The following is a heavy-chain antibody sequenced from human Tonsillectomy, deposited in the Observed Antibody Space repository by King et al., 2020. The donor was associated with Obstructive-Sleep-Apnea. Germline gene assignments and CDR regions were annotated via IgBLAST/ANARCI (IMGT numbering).Heavy chain of an antibody. CDR1: GGSISSYY. CDR3: ARHLYYDFWSGYLDY. D-gene: IGHD3-3*01. J-gene: IGHJ4*02. Sequence: VQLQESGPGLVKPSETLSLTCTVSGGSISSYYWSWIRQPPGQGLEWIGDIYYSGSTNYNPSLKGRFTITVDTSKNQFSLKLSSVTAADTAVYYCARHLYYDFWSGYLDYWGQGILVTVSS. V-gene: IGHV4-59*08. CDR2: IYYSGST.